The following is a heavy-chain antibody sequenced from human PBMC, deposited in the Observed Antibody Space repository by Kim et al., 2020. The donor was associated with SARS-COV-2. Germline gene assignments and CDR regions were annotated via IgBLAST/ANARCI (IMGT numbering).Heavy chain of an antibody. D-gene: IGHD3-16*01. V-gene: IGHV4-39*01. J-gene: IGHJ5*02. CDR3: ARHTGTGDLDWFDP. Sequence: NPSRRSRVPISVDTSKTQFSLKLTSVTAADTAVYFCARHTGTGDLDWFDPWGQGTLVTVSS.